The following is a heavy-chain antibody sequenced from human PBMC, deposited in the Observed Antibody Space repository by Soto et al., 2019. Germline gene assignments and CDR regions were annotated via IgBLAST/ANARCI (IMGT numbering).Heavy chain of an antibody. CDR3: ARGGEMDTTNYYSGMDV. Sequence: QVQLVESGGGVVQPGRSLRLSCAASGFTFSSYGTHWVRQAPGKGLAWGAVIWYDGSNRYYADAVKRRFTISRDNSKNTLYLRMNSLRAEDTDVYYCARGGEMDTTNYYSGMDVWGKGTTVTVSS. V-gene: IGHV3-33*01. D-gene: IGHD5-18*01. J-gene: IGHJ6*04. CDR2: IWYDGSNR. CDR1: GFTFSSYG.